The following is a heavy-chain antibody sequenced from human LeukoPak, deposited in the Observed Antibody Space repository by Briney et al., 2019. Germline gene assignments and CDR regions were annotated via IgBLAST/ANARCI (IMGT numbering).Heavy chain of an antibody. Sequence: SETLSLTCSVSGGSISSNYWSWIRHPPGQGLEWIGYVFYSGSTNYNPSLKSRVTISLDTSKNQFSLKLSSVTAADTAVYYCARLTVGANYYFDYWGQGTLVTVSS. CDR1: GGSISSNY. J-gene: IGHJ4*02. V-gene: IGHV4-59*12. CDR2: VFYSGST. CDR3: ARLTVGANYYFDY. D-gene: IGHD1-26*01.